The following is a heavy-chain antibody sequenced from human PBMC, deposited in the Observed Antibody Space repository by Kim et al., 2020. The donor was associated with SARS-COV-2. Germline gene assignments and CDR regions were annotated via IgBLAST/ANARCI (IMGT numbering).Heavy chain of an antibody. J-gene: IGHJ6*02. Sequence: SVKASCKASGGTFSSYAISWVRQAPGQGLEWMGGIIPIFGTANYAQKFQGRVTITADESTSTAYMELSSLRSEDTAVYYCASGFVRYSSGWHNYYYYGMDVWGQGTTVTVSS. CDR2: IIPIFGTA. V-gene: IGHV1-69*13. CDR3: ASGFVRYSSGWHNYYYYGMDV. D-gene: IGHD6-19*01. CDR1: GGTFSSYA.